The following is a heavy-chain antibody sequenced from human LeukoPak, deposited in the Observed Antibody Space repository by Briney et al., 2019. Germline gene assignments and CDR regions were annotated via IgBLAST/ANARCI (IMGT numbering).Heavy chain of an antibody. Sequence: QPGGSLRLSCAASTSTGLVWMDWVRKAPGKGLVWVARIKSDGTSANYADSVRGRFTISRDDAKNTLYLQMNSLRAEDTAVYYCARGPSGYHNTGGQGTLVTVSS. V-gene: IGHV3-74*01. J-gene: IGHJ4*02. CDR2: IKSDGTSA. CDR1: TSTGLVW. D-gene: IGHD5-12*01. CDR3: ARGPSGYHNT.